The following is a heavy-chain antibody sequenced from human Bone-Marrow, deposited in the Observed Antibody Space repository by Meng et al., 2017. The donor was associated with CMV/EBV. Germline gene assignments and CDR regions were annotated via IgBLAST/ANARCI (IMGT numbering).Heavy chain of an antibody. CDR2: IKQDGSEK. CDR1: GFTFTSYW. CDR3: ARDLDSYDSSAYYET. V-gene: IGHV3-7*01. Sequence: GESLKISCAASGFTFTSYWMGWVRQAPGKGLEWVANIKQDGSEKYYVDSVKGRFTISRDNAKNSLYLQMNSLRAEDTAVYYCARDLDSYDSSAYYETWGQGTLVTVSS. J-gene: IGHJ5*02. D-gene: IGHD3-22*01.